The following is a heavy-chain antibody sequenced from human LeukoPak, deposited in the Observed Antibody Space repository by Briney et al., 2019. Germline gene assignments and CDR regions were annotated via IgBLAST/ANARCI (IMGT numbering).Heavy chain of an antibody. J-gene: IGHJ5*02. CDR1: GFTFSSYA. Sequence: GGSLRLSCTASGFTFSSYAMNWVRQAPGKGLGWVSGIGAGGTFTYYADSVKGRFTIFRDNSRNTLYLQMNSLRAEDTAIYYCANGGDVVVVPAALWLTALYNWFDPWGQGTLVTVSS. V-gene: IGHV3-23*01. CDR2: IGAGGTFT. D-gene: IGHD2-2*01. CDR3: ANGGDVVVVPAALWLTALYNWFDP.